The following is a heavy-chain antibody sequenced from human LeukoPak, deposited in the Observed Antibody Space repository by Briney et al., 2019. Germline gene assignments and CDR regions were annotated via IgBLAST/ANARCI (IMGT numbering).Heavy chain of an antibody. J-gene: IGHJ4*02. D-gene: IGHD5-18*01. CDR1: GGSISSGGYS. CDR3: ASGGYSYGFDY. V-gene: IGHV4-30-2*01. Sequence: SETLSLTCAVSGGSISSGGYSWSWIRQPPGKGLEWIGYIYHNGNTYYSPPLKGRVTISVDRSKNQLSLKLSSVTAADTAMYYCASGGYSYGFDYWGQGTLVTVSS. CDR2: IYHNGNT.